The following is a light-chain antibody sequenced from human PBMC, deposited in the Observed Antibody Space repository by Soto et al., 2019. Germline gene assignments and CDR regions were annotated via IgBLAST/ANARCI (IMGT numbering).Light chain of an antibody. J-gene: IGKJ1*01. Sequence: EIVLTQSPGTLSLSPGERATLSCRASQSVSSTYLAWYQHKPGQAPRLLIYGASSMATGIPDRFSGSGSGSDFTLTISKLEPEDFAVYYCQQSGSTLWTFGQGTKVEIK. CDR1: QSVSSTY. V-gene: IGKV3-20*01. CDR2: GAS. CDR3: QQSGSTLWT.